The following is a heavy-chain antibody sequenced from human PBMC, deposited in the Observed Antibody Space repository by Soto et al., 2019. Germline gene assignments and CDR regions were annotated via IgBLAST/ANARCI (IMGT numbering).Heavy chain of an antibody. CDR3: AKEGLAAAGSGFYFDL. V-gene: IGHV3-9*01. CDR2: ISWNGGSI. J-gene: IGHJ2*01. Sequence: EVQLVESGGGLVQPGRSLRLSCAASGFTFADYAMHWVRQAPGKGLEGVSGISWNGGSIGYADSVKGRFTISRDNAKKALYLQMCSLRAEDTAVYYCAKEGLAAAGSGFYFDLWGRGTLVTVSS. D-gene: IGHD6-13*01. CDR1: GFTFADYA.